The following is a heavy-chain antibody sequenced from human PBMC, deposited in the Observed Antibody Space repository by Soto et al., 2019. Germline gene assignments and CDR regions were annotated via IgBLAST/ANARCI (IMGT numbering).Heavy chain of an antibody. J-gene: IGHJ6*02. V-gene: IGHV4-39*01. D-gene: IGHD3-9*01. Sequence: SETLSLTCTVSGGSISSSSYYWGWIRQPPGKGLEWIGSIYYSGSTYYNPSLKSRVTISVDTSKNQFSLKLSSVTAADTAVYYCGRNVNPLRYFDWLPIAYYYGMDVWGQGTTVTVS. CDR2: IYYSGST. CDR3: GRNVNPLRYFDWLPIAYYYGMDV. CDR1: GGSISSSSYY.